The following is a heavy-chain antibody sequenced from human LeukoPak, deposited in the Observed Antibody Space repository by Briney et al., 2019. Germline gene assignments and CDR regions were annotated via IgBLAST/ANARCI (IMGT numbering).Heavy chain of an antibody. CDR2: VSVNSGYT. Sequence: ASAKVSCKASGDTLANYGFTWVRQAPGHGLEWVGWVSVNSGYTTSAQKFQGRVTLTTDSSTNTGYMELRSLTSDDTAVYYCSRSTSIAIFGEWWGQGTLVIVSS. CDR3: SRSTSIAIFGEW. D-gene: IGHD3-3*02. J-gene: IGHJ1*01. V-gene: IGHV1-18*01. CDR1: GDTLANYG.